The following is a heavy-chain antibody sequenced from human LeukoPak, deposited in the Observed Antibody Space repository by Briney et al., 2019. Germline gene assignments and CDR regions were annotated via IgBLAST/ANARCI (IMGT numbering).Heavy chain of an antibody. D-gene: IGHD2-2*01. CDR2: IYSGGST. Sequence: GGSLRLSCAASGFTVSSNYMSWVRQAPGKGLEWVSVIYSGGSTYYADSVKGRFTISRDNSKNMLYLQMNSLRAEDTAVYYCAREETGGYCSSTSCSDWGQGTLVTVSS. J-gene: IGHJ4*02. CDR3: AREETGGYCSSTSCSD. CDR1: GFTVSSNY. V-gene: IGHV3-53*01.